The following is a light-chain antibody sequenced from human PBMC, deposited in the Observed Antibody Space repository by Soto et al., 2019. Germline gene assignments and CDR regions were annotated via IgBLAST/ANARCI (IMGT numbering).Light chain of an antibody. Sequence: DIQMTQSPSSLSASVGDRVTITCQASQDISNYLNWYQQKPGKAPKLLIYDASNLETGVPSRFSGGGSGTDFTSTISSLQPEDIPTNYCQQNDNLPFTFGQGTRLEIK. V-gene: IGKV1-33*01. J-gene: IGKJ5*01. CDR1: QDISNY. CDR3: QQNDNLPFT. CDR2: DAS.